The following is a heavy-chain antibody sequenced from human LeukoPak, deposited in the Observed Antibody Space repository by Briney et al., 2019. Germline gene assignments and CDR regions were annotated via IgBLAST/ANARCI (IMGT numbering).Heavy chain of an antibody. CDR2: INHSGST. D-gene: IGHD1-20*01. V-gene: IGHV4-34*01. CDR3: ARNSLRYFHFDY. Sequence: PSETLSLTCAVYGGSFSGYYWSWIRQPPGKGLEWIGEINHSGSTNYNPSLKSRVTISVDTSKNQFSLKLSSVTAADTAVYYCARNSLRYFHFDYWGQGTLVTVSS. CDR1: GGSFSGYY. J-gene: IGHJ4*02.